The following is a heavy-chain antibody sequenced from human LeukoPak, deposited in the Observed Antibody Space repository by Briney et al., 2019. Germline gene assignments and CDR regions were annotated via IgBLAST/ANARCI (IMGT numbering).Heavy chain of an antibody. CDR1: GFTFTTYS. CDR3: DTPTVPYE. CDR2: ISSSSSTI. J-gene: IGHJ4*02. Sequence: GGSLRLSCAASGFTFTTYSMNWVRQASGKGLEWVSYISSSSSTIYYADSVKGRFTISRDNAKNSLYLQMNSLRDEDTAVYYCDTPTVPYEGGQGTLITVSS. V-gene: IGHV3-48*02. D-gene: IGHD4-17*01.